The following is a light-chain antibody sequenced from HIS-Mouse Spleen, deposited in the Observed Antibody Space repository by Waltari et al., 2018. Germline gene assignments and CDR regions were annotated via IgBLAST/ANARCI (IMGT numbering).Light chain of an antibody. CDR2: DDS. CDR3: QVWDSSSDHVV. Sequence: SYVLTQPPSVSVAPGKTARITCWGTNLGSTSVHWYQQKPGQAPVLVVYDDSDRPSGIPERFSGSNSGNTATLTISRVEAGDEADYYCQVWDSSSDHVVFGGGTKLTVL. J-gene: IGLJ2*01. V-gene: IGLV3-21*03. CDR1: NLGSTS.